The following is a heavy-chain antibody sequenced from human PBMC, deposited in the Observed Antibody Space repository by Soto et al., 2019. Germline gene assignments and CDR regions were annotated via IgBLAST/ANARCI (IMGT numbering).Heavy chain of an antibody. D-gene: IGHD3-3*01. V-gene: IGHV1-3*01. CDR2: INPGNDNT. CDR1: GYTFTSYA. CDR3: ARDRVSFAEFDS. Sequence: ASVKVSCKASGYTFTSYAIHWVRQAPGQRLEWMGWINPGNDNTKYSQKFQGRVTFSRDTSASTAYMELSSLRSEDTAVYYCARDRVSFAEFDSLGQGTLVTVSS. J-gene: IGHJ4*02.